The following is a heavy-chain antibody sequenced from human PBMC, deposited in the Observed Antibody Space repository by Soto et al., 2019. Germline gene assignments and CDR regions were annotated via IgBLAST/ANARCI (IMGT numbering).Heavy chain of an antibody. J-gene: IGHJ4*02. CDR3: ARVSFDIVVVPAAH. Sequence: ASVKVSWKAAGHTFTSYGISWGRQAPGQGLEWMGWISAYNGNTNYAQKLQGRVTMTTETSTSTAYMELRSLGSDDTAVYYCARVSFDIVVVPAAHWGQGTLVTVSS. D-gene: IGHD2-2*01. V-gene: IGHV1-18*01. CDR1: GHTFTSYG. CDR2: ISAYNGNT.